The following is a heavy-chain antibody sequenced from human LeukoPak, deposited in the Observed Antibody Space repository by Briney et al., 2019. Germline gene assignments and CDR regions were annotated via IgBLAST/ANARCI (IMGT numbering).Heavy chain of an antibody. Sequence: GGSLRLSCAASGFTFSGYWMSWVRQAPGKGPEWVSNIKQDGGEKNYVDSVKGRFTISRDNARNSLFLQMTSLRAEDSAVYYCARDMPFGGYWGQGTLVTVSS. D-gene: IGHD3-16*01. CDR3: ARDMPFGGY. J-gene: IGHJ4*02. CDR2: IKQDGGEK. V-gene: IGHV3-7*03. CDR1: GFTFSGYW.